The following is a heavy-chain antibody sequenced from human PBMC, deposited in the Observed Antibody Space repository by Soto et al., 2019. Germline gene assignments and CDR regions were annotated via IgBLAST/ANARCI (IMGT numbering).Heavy chain of an antibody. CDR1: GGTFSSYA. CDR2: IIPIFGTA. CDR3: ARLTWYYDDSSGSPGGY. Sequence: QVQLVQSGAEVQKPGSSVTVSCKASGGTFSSYAISWVRQAPGQGLEWMGGIIPIFGTANYAQKFQGRVTITADESTSTADMELSSLRSEDTAVYYCARLTWYYDDSSGSPGGYGGQGTLVTVSS. D-gene: IGHD3-22*01. J-gene: IGHJ4*02. V-gene: IGHV1-69*01.